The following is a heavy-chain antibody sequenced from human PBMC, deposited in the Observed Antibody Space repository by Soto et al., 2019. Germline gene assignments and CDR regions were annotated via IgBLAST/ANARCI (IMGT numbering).Heavy chain of an antibody. V-gene: IGHV3-23*01. J-gene: IGHJ6*02. CDR3: AKDASITIFGVADYNGMDV. Sequence: GGSLRLSCAASGFTFSSYAMSWVRQAPGKGLEWVSAISGSGGSTYYADSVKGRFTISRDNSKNTLYLQMNSLRAEDTAVYYCAKDASITIFGVADYNGMDVWAKGPRSPAP. CDR1: GFTFSSYA. D-gene: IGHD3-3*01. CDR2: ISGSGGST.